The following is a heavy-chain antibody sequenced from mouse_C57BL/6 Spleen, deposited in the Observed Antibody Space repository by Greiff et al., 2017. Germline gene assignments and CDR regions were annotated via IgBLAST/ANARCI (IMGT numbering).Heavy chain of an antibody. Sequence: QVQLQQPGAELVKPGASVKLSCKASGYTFTSYWMQRVKQRPGQGLEWIGEIDPSDSYTNYNQKFKGKATLTVDTSSSTAYMQLSSLTSEDSAVYYCARLGNWDGVDYWGQGTTLTVSS. CDR1: GYTFTSYW. J-gene: IGHJ2*01. CDR2: IDPSDSYT. D-gene: IGHD4-1*02. CDR3: ARLGNWDGVDY. V-gene: IGHV1-50*01.